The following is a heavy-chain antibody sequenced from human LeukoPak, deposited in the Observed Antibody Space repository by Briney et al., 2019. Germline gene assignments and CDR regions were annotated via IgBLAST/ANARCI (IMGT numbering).Heavy chain of an antibody. V-gene: IGHV3-66*02. CDR1: GFTLITTL. D-gene: IGHD3-10*01. J-gene: IGHJ2*01. CDR3: ARGRAGRQSWVEFDL. Sequence: GGSLRLSCVVSGFTLITTLMDWVRQAPGKGPEWVSLISDDGATVHADCVQGRFTISRDMSKNMVYLQMNSQQPEDSAAYYVARGRAGRQSWVEFDLWGRGRLVTVSS. CDR2: ISDDGAT.